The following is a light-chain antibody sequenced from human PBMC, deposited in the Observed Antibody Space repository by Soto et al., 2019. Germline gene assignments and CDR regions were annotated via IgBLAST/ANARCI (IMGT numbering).Light chain of an antibody. CDR1: QNLGTLY. CDR2: SAS. V-gene: IGKV3-20*01. J-gene: IGKJ1*01. CDR3: QQYDSSPWT. Sequence: EIVLTQSPGTLSLSPGDGGTLSCRASQNLGTLYLAWFQQKSGQAPRLLIYSASRRATGIPDRFTGSGSGTDFTLTISRLEPEDFAVYYCQQYDSSPWTFGQGTKVDIK.